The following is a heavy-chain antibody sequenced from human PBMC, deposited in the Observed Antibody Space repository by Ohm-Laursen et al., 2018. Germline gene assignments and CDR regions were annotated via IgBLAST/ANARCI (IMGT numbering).Heavy chain of an antibody. CDR1: GGSISNHY. Sequence: TLSLTCTVSGGSISNHYWNWVRQSPGKGLEWIGYIYHSGSTKYNPFFNSRVTISVDTSKNQFSLKLSSVTAADTAVYYCARMRFSSGWNDPWGQGTLVTVSS. CDR3: ARMRFSSGWNDP. J-gene: IGHJ5*02. D-gene: IGHD6-19*01. CDR2: IYHSGST. V-gene: IGHV4-59*11.